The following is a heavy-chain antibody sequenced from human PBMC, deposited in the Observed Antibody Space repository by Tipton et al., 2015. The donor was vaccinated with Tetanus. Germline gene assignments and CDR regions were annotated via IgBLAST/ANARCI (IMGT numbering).Heavy chain of an antibody. Sequence: SLRLSCAASGFTFSSYSMNWVRQAPGKGLEWVSYISSSSSTIYYADSVKGRFTISRDNAKNSLYLQMNSLRAEDTAVYYCAREDYYDSSGYASWGQGTLVTVSS. CDR3: AREDYYDSSGYAS. D-gene: IGHD3-22*01. J-gene: IGHJ5*02. CDR1: GFTFSSYS. V-gene: IGHV3-48*01. CDR2: ISSSSSTI.